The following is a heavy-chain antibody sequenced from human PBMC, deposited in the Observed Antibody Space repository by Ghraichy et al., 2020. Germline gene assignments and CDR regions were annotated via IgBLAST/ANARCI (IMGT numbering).Heavy chain of an antibody. Sequence: GGSLRLSCAASGFTFGGDWMGWVRQAPGKGLEWVANIKEDGSEEYYVDSVKGRFTISRDNAKNSLYLQMNSLRAEDTAVYYCARERGSRSYDNWGQGTLVTVSS. D-gene: IGHD1-26*01. CDR2: IKEDGSEE. CDR1: GFTFGGDW. CDR3: ARERGSRSYDN. J-gene: IGHJ4*02. V-gene: IGHV3-7*03.